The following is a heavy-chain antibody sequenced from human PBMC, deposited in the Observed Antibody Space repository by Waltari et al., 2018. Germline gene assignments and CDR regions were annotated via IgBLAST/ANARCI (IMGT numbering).Heavy chain of an antibody. Sequence: QVQLQESGPGLVKPSETLSLTCTVSGGSISSYYWSWIRQPPGKGLEWIGYIYYSGSTNHSPSLKSRVTISVDTSKNQFSLKLSSVTAADTAVYYCATGTPSYYYYMDVWGKGTTVTVSS. J-gene: IGHJ6*03. D-gene: IGHD1-1*01. CDR3: ATGTPSYYYYMDV. CDR2: IYYSGST. V-gene: IGHV4-59*01. CDR1: GGSISSYY.